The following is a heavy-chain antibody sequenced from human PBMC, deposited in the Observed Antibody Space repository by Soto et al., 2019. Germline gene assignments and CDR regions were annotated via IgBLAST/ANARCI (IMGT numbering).Heavy chain of an antibody. Sequence: PGGSLRLSCAASGFTFSSYAMSWVRQAPGKGLEWVSVISGSGGRINYADSVKGRFTISRANSKNTLYLQMNSLRGEDTAVYYCAKPNLYCSSTSCYDYWGQGTLVTVSS. V-gene: IGHV3-23*01. J-gene: IGHJ4*02. D-gene: IGHD2-2*01. CDR1: GFTFSSYA. CDR3: AKPNLYCSSTSCYDY. CDR2: ISGSGGRI.